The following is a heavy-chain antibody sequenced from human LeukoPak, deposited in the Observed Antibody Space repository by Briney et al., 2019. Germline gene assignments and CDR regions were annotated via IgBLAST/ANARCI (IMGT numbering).Heavy chain of an antibody. D-gene: IGHD2-15*01. J-gene: IGHJ6*02. V-gene: IGHV4-39*07. CDR3: AREVVVVVAAQNYGMDV. Sequence: SETLSLTCTVSGGSISSSRYYWGWIRHPPGKGLEWIGSMYYSGSTYYNPSLKSRVTISVDTSKNQFSLKLSSVTAADTAVYYCAREVVVVVAAQNYGMDVWAKGPRSPSP. CDR1: GGSISSSRYY. CDR2: MYYSGST.